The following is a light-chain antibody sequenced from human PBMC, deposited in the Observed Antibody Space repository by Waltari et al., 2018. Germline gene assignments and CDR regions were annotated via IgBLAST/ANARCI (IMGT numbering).Light chain of an antibody. Sequence: QSALTQPRSVSGSPGQSVTISCTGTSHDVGGYKYVSWYQQHPGKAPKLRLYDVSQPPGGVPNRSSRTKSSNTASLTISGLQAEDEADYYRCSYGGSCTWVFGGGTKLTVL. V-gene: IGLV2-11*01. CDR2: DVS. CDR1: SHDVGGYKY. CDR3: CSYGGSCTWV. J-gene: IGLJ3*02.